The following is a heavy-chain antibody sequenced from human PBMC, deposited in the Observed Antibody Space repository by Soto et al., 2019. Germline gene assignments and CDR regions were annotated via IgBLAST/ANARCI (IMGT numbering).Heavy chain of an antibody. D-gene: IGHD3-10*01. J-gene: IGHJ4*02. V-gene: IGHV3-30*18. CDR3: ANVGHGSGKGLDY. CDR2: IAYDGSDK. Sequence: QVQLVESGGGVVQPGRSLRLSCAASGFTFSTYGMHWVRQAPGKGLEWLAAIAYDGSDKYYADSVKGRFTISRDNSKKTLYLQMNSVTPADTAVHYCANVGHGSGKGLDYWGQGTLVTVSS. CDR1: GFTFSTYG.